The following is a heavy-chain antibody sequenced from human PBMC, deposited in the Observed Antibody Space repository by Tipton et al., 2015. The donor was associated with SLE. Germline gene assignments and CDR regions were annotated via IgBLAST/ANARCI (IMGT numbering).Heavy chain of an antibody. V-gene: IGHV3-48*03. D-gene: IGHD5-24*01. CDR1: GFPFSHHD. J-gene: IGHJ5*02. CDR2: ISGLGTSM. CDR3: ARGDGFNQSPFDL. Sequence: LSLTCAASGFPFSHHDVNWVRQAPGSGLEWISYISGLGTSMYYTEAVKGRFTLSRDNARNSLYLQMHSLRAEDTGVYYCARGDGFNQSPFDLWGQGTLVTVSS.